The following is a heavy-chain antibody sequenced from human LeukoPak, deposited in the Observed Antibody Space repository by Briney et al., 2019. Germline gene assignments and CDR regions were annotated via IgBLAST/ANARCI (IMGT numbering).Heavy chain of an antibody. CDR3: ARAGSYSPYYYYGMDV. CDR1: GGSISSYY. D-gene: IGHD3-10*01. Sequence: SETLSLTCTVSGGSISSYYWSWIRQPPGKGLEWIGYIYYSGSTNYNPPLKSRVTISVDTSKNQFSLKLSSVTAADTAVHYCARAGSYSPYYYYGMDVWGQGTTVTVSS. V-gene: IGHV4-59*01. J-gene: IGHJ6*02. CDR2: IYYSGST.